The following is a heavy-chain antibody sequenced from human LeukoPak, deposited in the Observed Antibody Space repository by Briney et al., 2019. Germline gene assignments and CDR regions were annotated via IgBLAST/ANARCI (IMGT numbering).Heavy chain of an antibody. Sequence: GGSLRLSCAASGFTFSSYWMSWVRQAPGKGLEWVANIKQDGSEKYYVDSVKGRFTISRDNSKNTLYLQMNSLRAEDTAVYYCAKPVGTRLPGDFDYWGQGTLVTVSS. CDR3: AKPVGTRLPGDFDY. CDR2: IKQDGSEK. D-gene: IGHD2-2*01. CDR1: GFTFSSYW. V-gene: IGHV3-7*05. J-gene: IGHJ4*02.